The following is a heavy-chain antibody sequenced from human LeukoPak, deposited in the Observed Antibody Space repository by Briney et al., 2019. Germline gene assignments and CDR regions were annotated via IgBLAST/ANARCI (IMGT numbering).Heavy chain of an antibody. CDR3: TTSSAYYYFDFDY. CDR2: ITSGGSTI. CDR1: GFTFGDYA. J-gene: IGHJ4*02. Sequence: GGSLRLSCIVSGFTFGDYAINWFRQAPGKGLEWVSYITSGGSTIYYADSVKGRFTMSRDNAKTSLYLQMNSLRAEDTAVYYCTTSSAYYYFDFDYWGQGTLVTVSS. V-gene: IGHV3-48*03. D-gene: IGHD3-22*01.